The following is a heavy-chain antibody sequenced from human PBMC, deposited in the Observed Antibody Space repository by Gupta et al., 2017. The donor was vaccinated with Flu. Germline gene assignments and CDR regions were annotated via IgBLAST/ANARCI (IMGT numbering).Heavy chain of an antibody. D-gene: IGHD2-15*01. V-gene: IGHV3-23*01. J-gene: IGHJ4*02. CDR3: AKDPPLEENVGVAAGHLIYFDY. CDR1: GFTFSSYA. Sequence: EVQLLESGGGLVQPGGSLRLSCAASGFTFSSYAMSWVRQAPGKGLEWVSAISGSGGSTYYADSVKGRFTISRDNSKNTLYLQMNSLRAEDTAVYYCAKDPPLEENVGVAAGHLIYFDYWGQGTLVTVSS. CDR2: ISGSGGST.